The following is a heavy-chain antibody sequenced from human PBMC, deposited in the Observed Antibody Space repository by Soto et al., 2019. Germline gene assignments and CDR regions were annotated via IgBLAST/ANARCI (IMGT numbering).Heavy chain of an antibody. Sequence: SETLSLTCTVSGGSISSSSYYWGWIRQPPGKGLEWIGSIYYSGSTYYNPSLKSRVTISVDTSKNQFSLKLSSVTAADTAVYYCAKSIPVDFWSGYFSWFDPWGQGTLVTVSS. J-gene: IGHJ5*02. V-gene: IGHV4-39*01. CDR2: IYYSGST. D-gene: IGHD3-3*01. CDR3: AKSIPVDFWSGYFSWFDP. CDR1: GGSISSSSYY.